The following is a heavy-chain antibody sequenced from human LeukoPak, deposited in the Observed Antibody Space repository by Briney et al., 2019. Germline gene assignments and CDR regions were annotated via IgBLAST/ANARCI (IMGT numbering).Heavy chain of an antibody. CDR2: IIPIFGTA. Sequence: SVKVSCKASGGTFSSYAISWVRQAPGQGLEWMGGIIPIFGTANCAQKFQGRVTITADESTSTAYMELSSLRSEDTAVYYCGIFSIVVVPAASYGMDVWGQGTTVTV. D-gene: IGHD2-2*01. CDR3: GIFSIVVVPAASYGMDV. CDR1: GGTFSSYA. J-gene: IGHJ6*02. V-gene: IGHV1-69*13.